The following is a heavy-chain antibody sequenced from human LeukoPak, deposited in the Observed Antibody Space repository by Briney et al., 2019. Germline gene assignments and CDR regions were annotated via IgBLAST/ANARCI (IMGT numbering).Heavy chain of an antibody. CDR3: ASGPDYDFRSGYSDPFDY. CDR1: GYSFTSYW. CDR2: IYPGDSDT. V-gene: IGHV5-51*01. Sequence: GEPLKISCKGSGYSFTSYWIGWVRRMPGKGLEWMGIIYPGDSDTRYSPSFQGQVTISADKSISTAYLQWSSLKASDTAMYYCASGPDYDFRSGYSDPFDYWGQGTLVTVSS. J-gene: IGHJ4*02. D-gene: IGHD3-3*01.